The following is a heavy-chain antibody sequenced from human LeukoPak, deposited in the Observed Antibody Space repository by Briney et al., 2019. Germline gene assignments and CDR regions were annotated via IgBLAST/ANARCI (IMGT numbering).Heavy chain of an antibody. D-gene: IGHD1-26*01. CDR2: ISYDGSNK. V-gene: IGHV3-30-3*01. CDR1: GFTFSSYA. Sequence: GGSLRLSCAASGFTFSSYAMHWVRQAPGKGLEWVAVISYDGSNKYYADSVKGRFTISRDNSKNTLYLQMNSLRADDTAMYYCAKDLGRDSWGQGTLVTVSS. J-gene: IGHJ4*02. CDR3: AKDLGRDS.